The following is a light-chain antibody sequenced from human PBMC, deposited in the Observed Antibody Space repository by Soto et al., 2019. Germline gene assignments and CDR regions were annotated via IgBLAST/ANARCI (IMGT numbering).Light chain of an antibody. Sequence: EIVLTHSRATLSLSPWEWVTLCSRASQSVSSYLAWYQQKPGQAPRLLIYDASNRATGIPARFSGSGSGTDFTLTISSLEPEDFAVYYCQQRSNWLITCGQGTRLEIK. CDR2: DAS. CDR3: QQRSNWLIT. CDR1: QSVSSY. V-gene: IGKV3-11*01. J-gene: IGKJ5*01.